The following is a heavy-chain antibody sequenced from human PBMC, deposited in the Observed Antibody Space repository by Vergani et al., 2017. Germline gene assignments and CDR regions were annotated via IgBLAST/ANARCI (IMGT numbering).Heavy chain of an antibody. CDR2: MYTSGST. Sequence: QVQLQESGPGLVKPSETLSLTCTVSGGSISSYYWSWIRQPAGKGLEWIGRMYTSGSTNYNPSLKSRVTMSVDTSKKQFSLKLDSVTAADTAVYYCARARLLWFGELLSPGYYGMDVWGQGTTVTVSS. D-gene: IGHD3-10*01. J-gene: IGHJ6*02. V-gene: IGHV4-4*07. CDR1: GGSISSYY. CDR3: ARARLLWFGELLSPGYYGMDV.